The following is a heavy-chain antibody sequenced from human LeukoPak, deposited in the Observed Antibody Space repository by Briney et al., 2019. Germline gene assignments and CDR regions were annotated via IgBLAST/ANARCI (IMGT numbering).Heavy chain of an antibody. CDR3: ATDLAAAGTGVDY. V-gene: IGHV1-24*01. CDR2: FDPEDGET. D-gene: IGHD6-13*01. CDR1: GYTLTELS. Sequence: ASVKVSCKVSGYTLTELSMHWVRQAPGKGLEWMGGFDPEDGETIYAQKFQGRVTMTEDTSTDTAYVELSSLRSEDTAAYYCATDLAAAGTGVDYWGQGTLVTVSS. J-gene: IGHJ4*02.